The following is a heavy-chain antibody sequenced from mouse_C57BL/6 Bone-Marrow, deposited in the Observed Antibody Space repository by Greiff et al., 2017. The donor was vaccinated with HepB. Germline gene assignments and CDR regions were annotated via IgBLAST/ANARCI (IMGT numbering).Heavy chain of an antibody. CDR2: IDPENGDT. D-gene: IGHD1-1*02. CDR1: GFNIKDDY. CDR3: TMVGFDY. V-gene: IGHV14-4*01. Sequence: VHVKQSGAELVRPGASVKLSCTASGFNIKDDYMHWVKQRPEQGLEWIGWIDPENGDTEYASKFQGKATITADTSSNTAYLQLSSLTSEDTAVYYSTMVGFDYWDQGTTLTVSS. J-gene: IGHJ2*01.